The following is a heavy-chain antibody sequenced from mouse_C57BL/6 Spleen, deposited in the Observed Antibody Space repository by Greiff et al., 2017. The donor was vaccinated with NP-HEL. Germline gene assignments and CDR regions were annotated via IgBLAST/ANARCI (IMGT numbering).Heavy chain of an antibody. CDR2: FHPYNDDT. V-gene: IGHV1-47*01. D-gene: IGHD2-4*01. J-gene: IGHJ3*01. Sequence: QVTLKVCGAELVKPGASVKMSCKASGYTFTTYPIEWMKQNHGKSLEWIGNFHPYNDDTKYNEKFKGKATLTVEKSSSTVYMELSRLTSDDSAVYYCSRKGDDDYDGAWFAYWGQGTLVTVSA. CDR3: SRKGDDDYDGAWFAY. CDR1: GYTFTTYP.